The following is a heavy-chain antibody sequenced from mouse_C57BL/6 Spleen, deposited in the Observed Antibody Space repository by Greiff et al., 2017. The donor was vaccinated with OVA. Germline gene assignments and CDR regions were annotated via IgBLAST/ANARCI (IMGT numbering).Heavy chain of an antibody. V-gene: IGHV5-12*01. CDR2: ISNGGGST. D-gene: IGHD4-1*02. J-gene: IGHJ2*01. CDR3: ARGTANWEGNFDY. CDR1: GFTFSDYY. Sequence: EVQRVESGGGLVQPGGSLKLSCAASGFTFSDYYMYWVRQTPEKRLEWVAYISNGGGSTYYPDTVKGRFTISRDNAKNTLYLQMSRLKSEDTAMYYCARGTANWEGNFDYWGQGTTLTVSS.